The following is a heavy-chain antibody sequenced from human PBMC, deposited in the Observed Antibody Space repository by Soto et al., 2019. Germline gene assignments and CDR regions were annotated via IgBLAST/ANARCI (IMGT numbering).Heavy chain of an antibody. Sequence: QITLKESGPTLVRPAQTLTLTCDFSGFSLSTYHMGVAWIRQPPGKALEWLALIYWDDDKRYSPSLKDRLAIPKDTSSNQVVLTITHVDPGDTATYFCAPAGDYDLLTFDHWGPGTLVTVSS. CDR2: IYWDDDK. D-gene: IGHD4-17*01. CDR1: GFSLSTYHMG. J-gene: IGHJ4*02. V-gene: IGHV2-5*02. CDR3: APAGDYDLLTFDH.